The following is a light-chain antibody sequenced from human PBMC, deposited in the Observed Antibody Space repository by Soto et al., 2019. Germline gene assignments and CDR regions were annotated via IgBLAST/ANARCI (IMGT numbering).Light chain of an antibody. Sequence: AIRMTQSPSSLSASTGDRVTITCRASQGISSYLAWYQQKPGKAPKLLIYAASTLQSGVPSRFSGSGYGTDFALTITSLQPEDFATYYCQQSYNSPPITFGQGTRLEIK. CDR3: QQSYNSPPIT. V-gene: IGKV1-8*01. CDR2: AAS. J-gene: IGKJ5*01. CDR1: QGISSY.